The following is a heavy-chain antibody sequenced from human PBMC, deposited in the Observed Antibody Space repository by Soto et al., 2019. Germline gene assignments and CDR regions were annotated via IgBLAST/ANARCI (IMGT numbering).Heavy chain of an antibody. CDR3: TKDSRVTMVRGVIIPPGY. D-gene: IGHD3-10*01. J-gene: IGHJ4*02. Sequence: GGSLRLSCAASGFTFSSYSMNWVRQAPGKGLEWVSYISSRSSTIYYADSVKGRFTISRDNSKNTLYLQMNSLRAEDTAVYYCTKDSRVTMVRGVIIPPGYWGQETLVTVSS. V-gene: IGHV3-48*01. CDR2: ISSRSSTI. CDR1: GFTFSSYS.